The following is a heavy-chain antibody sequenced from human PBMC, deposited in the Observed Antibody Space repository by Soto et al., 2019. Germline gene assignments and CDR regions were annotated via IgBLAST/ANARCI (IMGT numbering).Heavy chain of an antibody. CDR2: IIPIFGTA. J-gene: IGHJ6*02. D-gene: IGHD3-10*01. CDR1: GGTFSSYA. CDR3: ARESVAPSRVLLWFGSMDV. Sequence: QVQLVQSGAEVKKPGSSVKVSCKASGGTFSSYAISWVRQAPGQGLEWMGGIIPIFGTANYAQKFQGRVTITADEXXSXAXXELSSLRSEDTAVYYFARESVAPSRVLLWFGSMDVWGQGTTVTVSS. V-gene: IGHV1-69*12.